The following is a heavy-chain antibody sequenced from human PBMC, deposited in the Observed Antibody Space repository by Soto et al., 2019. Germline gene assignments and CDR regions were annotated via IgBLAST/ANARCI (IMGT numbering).Heavy chain of an antibody. CDR2: LNQDGSKK. J-gene: IGHJ5*02. V-gene: IGHV3-7*01. D-gene: IGHD2-15*01. CDR1: GFTFSNSW. CDR3: ATYTSANWFDP. Sequence: EVQLVESGGGLVQPGGSLRLSCEASGFTFSNSWMTWVRQAPGKGLEWVANLNQDGSKKYYVDSVKGRFTISRDNAKNSLFLQMNSLRAEDTAVYYCATYTSANWFDPWNQGTLVTVSS.